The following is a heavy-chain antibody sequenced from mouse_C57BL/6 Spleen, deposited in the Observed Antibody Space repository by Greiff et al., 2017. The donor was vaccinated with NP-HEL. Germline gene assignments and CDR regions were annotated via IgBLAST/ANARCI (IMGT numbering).Heavy chain of an antibody. V-gene: IGHV5-17*01. CDR3: AKGGYGNYVGDWYFDV. Sequence: EVKVVESGGGLVKPGGSLKLSCAASGFTFSDYGMHWVRQAPEKGLEWVAYISSGSSTIYYADTVKGRFTISRDNAKNTLFLQMTSLRSEDTAMYYCAKGGYGNYVGDWYFDVWGTGTTVTASS. CDR1: GFTFSDYG. CDR2: ISSGSSTI. J-gene: IGHJ1*03. D-gene: IGHD2-1*01.